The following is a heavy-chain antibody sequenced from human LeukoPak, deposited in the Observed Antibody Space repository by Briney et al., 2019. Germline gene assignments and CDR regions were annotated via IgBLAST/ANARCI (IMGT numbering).Heavy chain of an antibody. Sequence: SETLSLTCTVSGGSISSYYWSWIRQPAGKGLEWIGRIYTSGSTNYNPSLKSRVTMSVDTSKNQFSLKLSSVTAADTAVYYCARDQPEYYYDSSGYSYFDYWGQGTLVTVSP. CDR3: ARDQPEYYYDSSGYSYFDY. J-gene: IGHJ4*02. CDR2: IYTSGST. CDR1: GGSISSYY. V-gene: IGHV4-4*07. D-gene: IGHD3-22*01.